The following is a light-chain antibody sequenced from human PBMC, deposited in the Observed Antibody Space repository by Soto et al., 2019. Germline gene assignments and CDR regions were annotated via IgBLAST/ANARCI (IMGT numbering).Light chain of an antibody. V-gene: IGKV3-20*01. CDR1: QSVSSNY. Sequence: EIVLTQSPGTLSLSPGERATLSCRASQSVSSNYLAWYQQIPGQAPRLLIYGASSRAAGIPDRFSGSGSGTDFTLTISRLEPEDFAVYYCQQYGSSPMTFGQGTRLEIK. CDR2: GAS. J-gene: IGKJ5*01. CDR3: QQYGSSPMT.